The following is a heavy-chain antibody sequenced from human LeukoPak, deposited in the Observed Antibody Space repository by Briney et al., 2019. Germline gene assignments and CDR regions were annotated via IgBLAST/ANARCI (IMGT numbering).Heavy chain of an antibody. J-gene: IGHJ6*03. CDR2: ISSSSSCI. V-gene: IGHV3-21*01. CDR1: GFTFSSYS. CDR3: ARSEMGYDNYYMDV. Sequence: GGSLRLSCAASGFTFSSYSMNWVRQAPGKGLEWVSFISSSSSCIYYADSVKGRFTTSRDNAKNSLYLQMNSLRAEDTTVYYCARSEMGYDNYYMDVWGKGTTVTISS. D-gene: IGHD5-24*01.